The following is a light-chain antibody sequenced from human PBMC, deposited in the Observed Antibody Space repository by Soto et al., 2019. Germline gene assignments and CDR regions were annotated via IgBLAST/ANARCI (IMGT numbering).Light chain of an antibody. CDR2: DAS. CDR3: QQYNSYSLT. Sequence: DIQMTHSPSTLSASVGDRVTITCRASHSIITWLAWYQQKPGKAPKLLIYDASSLESGVPSRFSGSGSGTEFTLTISSLQPDDFATYYCQQYNSYSLTFGGGTKVDIK. CDR1: HSIITW. J-gene: IGKJ4*01. V-gene: IGKV1-5*01.